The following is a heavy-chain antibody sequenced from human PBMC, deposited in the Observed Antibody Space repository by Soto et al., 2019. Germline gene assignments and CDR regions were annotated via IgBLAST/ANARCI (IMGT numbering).Heavy chain of an antibody. CDR3: STYDYIWGSDRHRWAY. Sequence: EVQLVESGGDLVKPGGSLTLSCAASGSTFSNAWMSWVRQAPGKGLEWVGRIKSKTDGGTTDYAAPVKGRFTISRDDSKNMLYLYMSSLKTEDPAMYYCSTYDYIWGSDRHRWAYWGQGTLVTVSS. V-gene: IGHV3-15*01. CDR1: GSTFSNAW. J-gene: IGHJ4*02. D-gene: IGHD3-16*02. CDR2: IKSKTDGGTT.